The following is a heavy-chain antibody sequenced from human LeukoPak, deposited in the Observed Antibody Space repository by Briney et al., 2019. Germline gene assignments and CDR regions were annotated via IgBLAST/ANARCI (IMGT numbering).Heavy chain of an antibody. Sequence: SETLSLTCTVSGGSISSDYWSWIRQSPGKGLEWIGYCHYSGSTNSNPSLNGRVTFSVDRPRNQFSLKLTSVTAADTAVYYCARLSNYGGHSGDGYWGQGTLVIVSS. J-gene: IGHJ4*02. CDR2: CHYSGST. CDR1: GGSISSDY. V-gene: IGHV4-59*08. CDR3: ARLSNYGGHSGDGY. D-gene: IGHD4-23*01.